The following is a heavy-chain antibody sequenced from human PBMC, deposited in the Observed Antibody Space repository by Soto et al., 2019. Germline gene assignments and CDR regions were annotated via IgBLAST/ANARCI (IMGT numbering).Heavy chain of an antibody. Sequence: ASVKVSCKAFGYTFTGYGISWVRQAPVQGLEWMGWISAYNGNTNYTQKLQGRVTMTTDTSTSTAYMELRSLRSDDTAVYYCARVSTALNWFDPWGQGTLVTVSS. J-gene: IGHJ5*02. D-gene: IGHD4-17*01. CDR2: ISAYNGNT. V-gene: IGHV1-18*01. CDR1: GYTFTGYG. CDR3: ARVSTALNWFDP.